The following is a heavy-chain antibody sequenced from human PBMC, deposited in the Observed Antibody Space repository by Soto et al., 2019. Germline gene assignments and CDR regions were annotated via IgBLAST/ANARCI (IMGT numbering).Heavy chain of an antibody. CDR3: ARWIIGGYSDWFDP. CDR1: GYNFMRYG. V-gene: IGHV1-18*04. D-gene: IGHD3-16*01. Sequence: QVQLVQSGAEVKKPGASVKVSCKAPGYNFMRYGFTWVRQAPGQGLEWMGWINVDNGETKYPQKIQGRVTMTTDTSTSIVLMESRSLTSDDTGLYYCARWIIGGYSDWFDPWGHGTLVTVSS. J-gene: IGHJ5*02. CDR2: INVDNGET.